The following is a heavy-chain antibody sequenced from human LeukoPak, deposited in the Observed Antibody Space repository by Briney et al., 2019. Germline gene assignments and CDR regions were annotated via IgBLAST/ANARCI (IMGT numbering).Heavy chain of an antibody. CDR2: IYTSGST. V-gene: IGHV4-4*07. J-gene: IGHJ5*02. Sequence: PSETLSLTCTVSGGSISSYYWSWIRQPAGKGLEWIGRIYTSGSTNYNPSLKSRVTMSVDTSKNQFSLKLSSVTAADTAVYYCAREYCPSCPPRFAPWGQGTLVTVSS. CDR3: AREYCPSCPPRFAP. CDR1: GGSISSYY. D-gene: IGHD2-2*01.